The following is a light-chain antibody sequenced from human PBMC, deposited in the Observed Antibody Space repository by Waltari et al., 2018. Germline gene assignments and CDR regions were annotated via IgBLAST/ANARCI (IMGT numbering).Light chain of an antibody. CDR1: SGISVGTYR. J-gene: IGLJ2*01. V-gene: IGLV5-45*01. CDR2: YHTDSDK. Sequence: QPVLTQPTSLSASPGASARLTCTLRSGISVGTYRIFWYQQKPGSPPRYLLNYHTDSDKYQGSGVPSRFSGSKDASVNAGILLISGLQSEDEADYYCMIWHNNAWVFGGGTRLTVL. CDR3: MIWHNNAWV.